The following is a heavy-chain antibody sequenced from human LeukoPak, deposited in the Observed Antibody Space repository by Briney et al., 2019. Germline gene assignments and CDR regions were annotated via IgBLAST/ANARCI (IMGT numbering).Heavy chain of an antibody. D-gene: IGHD2-2*01. CDR1: GGSFSGYY. V-gene: IGHV4-34*01. J-gene: IGHJ5*02. Sequence: SETLSLTCAVYGGSFSGYYWSWIRQPPGKGLEWIGEINHSGSTNYNPSLKSRVTISVDTPKNQFSLKLSSVTAADTAVYYCARGDIVVVPAARSVGDWFDPWGQGTLVTVSS. CDR3: ARGDIVVVPAARSVGDWFDP. CDR2: INHSGST.